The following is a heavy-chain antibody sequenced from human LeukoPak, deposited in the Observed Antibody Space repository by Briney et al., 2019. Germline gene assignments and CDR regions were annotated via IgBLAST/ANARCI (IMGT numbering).Heavy chain of an antibody. CDR3: ARQPVMWYAFDI. CDR1: GFTVSSIY. J-gene: IGHJ3*02. D-gene: IGHD1-14*01. V-gene: IGHV3-53*01. Sequence: GGSLRLSCAASGFTVSSIYMSWVRQAPGKGLEWVSVIYSGGSTYYADSVKGRFTISRDNSKNTLYLQMNSLRAEDTAVYYCARQPVMWYAFDIWGQGTMVTVSS. CDR2: IYSGGST.